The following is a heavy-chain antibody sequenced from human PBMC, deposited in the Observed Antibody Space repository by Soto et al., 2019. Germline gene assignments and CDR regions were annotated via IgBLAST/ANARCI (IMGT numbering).Heavy chain of an antibody. CDR3: TTLITFGGVIVNYFDY. Sequence: GGSLRLSCAASGFTFSNAWMSWVRQAPGKGLEWVGRIKSKTDGGTTDYAAPVKGRFTISRDDSKNTLYLQMNSLKTEDTAVYYCTTLITFGGVIVNYFDYWGQGTLVTVSS. CDR2: IKSKTDGGTT. D-gene: IGHD3-16*02. V-gene: IGHV3-15*01. J-gene: IGHJ4*02. CDR1: GFTFSNAW.